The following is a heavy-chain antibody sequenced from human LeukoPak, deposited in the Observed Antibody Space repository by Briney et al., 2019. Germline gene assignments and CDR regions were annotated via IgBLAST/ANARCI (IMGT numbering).Heavy chain of an antibody. CDR3: VRGGSPPTSTWSLDE. J-gene: IGHJ4*02. Sequence: GGSLRLSCAASGFTFSDYSMNWVRQTPRKGLEWVSCISGSGSYIYYADSVKGRFTISRDNSKNTVSLQMDNLRIEDTAVYYCVRGGSPPTSTWSLDEWGQGTLVSVSS. CDR1: GFTFSDYS. CDR2: ISGSGSYI. D-gene: IGHD1-26*01. V-gene: IGHV3-21*01.